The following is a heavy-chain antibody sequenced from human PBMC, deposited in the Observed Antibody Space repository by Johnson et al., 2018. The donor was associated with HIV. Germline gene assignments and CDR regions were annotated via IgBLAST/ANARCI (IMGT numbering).Heavy chain of an antibody. CDR2: ISSSGGNT. CDR1: GFTFSYYY. Sequence: QVQLVESGGGLVQPGGSLRLSCAASGFTFSYYYMTWIRQAPGKGLEWVSYISSSGGNTYYADSVKGRFTISRDNSKNTLYLQMNSLRGEDTAIYYCALGTHSFNIWGQGTMVTVSS. D-gene: IGHD3-3*02. V-gene: IGHV3-11*01. J-gene: IGHJ3*02. CDR3: ALGTHSFNI.